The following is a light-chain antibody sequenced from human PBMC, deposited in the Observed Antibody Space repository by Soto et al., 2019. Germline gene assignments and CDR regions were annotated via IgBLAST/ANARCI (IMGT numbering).Light chain of an antibody. V-gene: IGLV1-51*01. CDR2: DNN. CDR3: ATWDSSLSGEV. Sequence: QAVLTQPPSVSAAPGQKVTISCSGSYSNIGNNYVSWYQQLPGTAPKLLIYDNNKRPSVIPDRFSGSKSGASGTLAITGLQTGDEADYYCATWDSSLSGEVFGGGTKLTVL. CDR1: YSNIGNNY. J-gene: IGLJ2*01.